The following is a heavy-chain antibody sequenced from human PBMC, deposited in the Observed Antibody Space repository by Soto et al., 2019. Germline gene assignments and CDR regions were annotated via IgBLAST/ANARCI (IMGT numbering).Heavy chain of an antibody. J-gene: IGHJ4*02. CDR2: ISYDGSDK. V-gene: IGHV3-30-3*01. Sequence: PGGSLRLSCAAPGSTFSSYAMHWVRQAPGKGLEWVALISYDGSDKDYADSVKGRFTISRDNSRNTLFLQMNSLRAEDTAVYYCARDYYKYYDSSGYYRSPAYWGQGTLVTVPS. CDR3: ARDYYKYYDSSGYYRSPAY. CDR1: GSTFSSYA. D-gene: IGHD3-22*01.